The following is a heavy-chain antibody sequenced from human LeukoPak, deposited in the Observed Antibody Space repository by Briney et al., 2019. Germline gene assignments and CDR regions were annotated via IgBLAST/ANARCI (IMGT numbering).Heavy chain of an antibody. D-gene: IGHD3-10*01. CDR2: ISGSGGST. V-gene: IGHV3-23*01. CDR1: GFTFSSYA. Sequence: GGSLRLSCAASGFTFSSYAMSWVRQAPGKGLEWVSAISGSGGSTYYADSVKGRFTISRDNSKNTLYLQMNSLRAGDTAVYYCAKGLRGYYYGYGIDYWGQGTLVTVSS. J-gene: IGHJ4*02. CDR3: AKGLRGYYYGYGIDY.